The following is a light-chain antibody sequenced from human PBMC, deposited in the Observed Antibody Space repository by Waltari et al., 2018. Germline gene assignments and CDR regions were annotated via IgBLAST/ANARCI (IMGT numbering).Light chain of an antibody. CDR1: QLEAKY. Sequence: SYELTQPPSVSVSPGQTASIPCSGDQLEAKYASWYQQKPGQSPVLVIYQDNRRPSGIPERFSGSTSGNTATLTISGTQAMDEADYYCQAWDRNTYVVFGGGTKLTVL. V-gene: IGLV3-1*01. CDR2: QDN. J-gene: IGLJ2*01. CDR3: QAWDRNTYVV.